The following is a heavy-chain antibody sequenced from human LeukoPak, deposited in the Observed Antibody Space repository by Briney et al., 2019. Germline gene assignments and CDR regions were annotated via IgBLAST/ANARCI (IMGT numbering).Heavy chain of an antibody. Sequence: GGSLRLSCAASGFTFSSYWMHWVRQAPGKGLVWVSRINSDGSSTSYADSVKGRFTISRDNAKNTLYLQMNSLRAEDTAVYYCARGVAAEGFDPWGQGTLVTVSS. D-gene: IGHD2-2*01. CDR1: GFTFSSYW. CDR3: ARGVAAEGFDP. V-gene: IGHV3-74*01. CDR2: INSDGSST. J-gene: IGHJ5*02.